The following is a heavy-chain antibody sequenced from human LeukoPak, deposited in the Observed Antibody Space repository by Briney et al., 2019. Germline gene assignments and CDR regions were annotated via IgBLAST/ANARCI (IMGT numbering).Heavy chain of an antibody. CDR3: ARDGLGTYGSGSYYNALDY. J-gene: IGHJ4*02. D-gene: IGHD3-10*01. CDR2: INPSGGST. V-gene: IGHV1-46*01. Sequence: ASVKVSCKASGYTFTGYYMHWVRQAPGQGLEWMGIINPSGGSTSYAQKFQGRVTMTRDMSTSTVYMELSSLRSEDTAVYYCARDGLGTYGSGSYYNALDYWGQGTLVTVSS. CDR1: GYTFTGYY.